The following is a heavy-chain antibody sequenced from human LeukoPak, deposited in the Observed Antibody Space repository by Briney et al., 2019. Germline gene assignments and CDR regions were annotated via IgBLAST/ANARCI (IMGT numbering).Heavy chain of an antibody. J-gene: IGHJ5*02. CDR2: VNPTSGGT. V-gene: IGHV1-2*02. Sequence: ASVKVSCKTSGYTFTSYYMHWVRQAPGQGLEWMGWVNPTSGGTNYAQKFQGRVTMTRDTSISTAYMELSRLRSDDTAAYYCARDPSGSYWFDPWGQGTLVTVSS. CDR3: ARDPSGSYWFDP. CDR1: GYTFTSYY. D-gene: IGHD1-26*01.